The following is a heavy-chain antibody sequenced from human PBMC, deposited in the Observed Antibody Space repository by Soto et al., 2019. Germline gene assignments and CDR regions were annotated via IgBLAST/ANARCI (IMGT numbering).Heavy chain of an antibody. CDR3: AGYGVIQEYYFWTGYSVGAFHI. CDR1: GDSISTDY. CDR2: VYNSGST. Sequence: SETLSLTCTVSGDSISTDYWSWIRQPPGKGLEWIGYVYNSGSTNYNPSLKSRVTISVDTSKNQFSLKLSSVTAADTAVYYCAGYGVIQEYYFWTGYSVGAFHIWGHATMVTVS. J-gene: IGHJ3*02. V-gene: IGHV4-59*01. D-gene: IGHD3-3*01.